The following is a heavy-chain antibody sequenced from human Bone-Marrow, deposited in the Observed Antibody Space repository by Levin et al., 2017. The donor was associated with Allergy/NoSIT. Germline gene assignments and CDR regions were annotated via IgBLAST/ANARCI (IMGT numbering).Heavy chain of an antibody. Sequence: PGGSLRLSCAASGFTFSNYAMHWVRQAPGKGLEWVSAISYDGHQKYYADSVTGRFTISRNNSKKIVYLQMNSLRADDTAVYYCVRVFDDGGTWGQGTLVLVSS. CDR2: ISYDGHQK. CDR1: GFTFSNYA. J-gene: IGHJ5*02. D-gene: IGHD3-3*01. CDR3: VRVFDDGGT. V-gene: IGHV3-30-3*01.